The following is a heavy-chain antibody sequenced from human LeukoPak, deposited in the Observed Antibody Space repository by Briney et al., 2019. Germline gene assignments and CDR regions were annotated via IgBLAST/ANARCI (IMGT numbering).Heavy chain of an antibody. Sequence: QTGGSLRLSCAASGFTFSSYEMNWVRQAPGKGLEWVASINNDGTEKYYGDSVNRRFSISRDNSKDSLYLQMNFLRPEDASTYYCARDSGYSTFDLWGQGTRVIVSS. CDR3: ARDSGYSTFDL. V-gene: IGHV3-7*01. J-gene: IGHJ4*02. CDR1: GFTFSSYE. D-gene: IGHD5-18*01. CDR2: INNDGTEK.